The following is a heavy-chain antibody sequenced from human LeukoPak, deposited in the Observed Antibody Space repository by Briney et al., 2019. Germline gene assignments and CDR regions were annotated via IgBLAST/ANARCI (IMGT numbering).Heavy chain of an antibody. J-gene: IGHJ4*02. CDR1: GFTFSSYA. Sequence: GGSLRLSCAASGFTFSSYAMSWVRQAPGKGLEWVSAISGSGGSTYYADSVKGRFTISRDNSKNTLYLQMNSLRAEDTAVYYCARSSGIAVAALDYWGQGTLVTVSS. CDR2: ISGSGGST. V-gene: IGHV3-23*01. D-gene: IGHD6-19*01. CDR3: ARSSGIAVAALDY.